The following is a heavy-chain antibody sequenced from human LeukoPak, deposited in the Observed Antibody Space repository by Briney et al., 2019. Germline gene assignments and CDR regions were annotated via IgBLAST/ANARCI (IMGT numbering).Heavy chain of an antibody. D-gene: IGHD3-22*01. Sequence: SETLPLTCTVSGGSISSGGYYWSWIRQHPGKGLEWIVYIYYSGSTYYNPSLKSRVTISVDTSKNQISLKLYSVTAADTAVYYCVREGYDSSGYYLDSWGQGTLVTVSS. V-gene: IGHV4-31*03. CDR3: VREGYDSSGYYLDS. CDR1: GGSISSGGYY. CDR2: IYYSGST. J-gene: IGHJ4*02.